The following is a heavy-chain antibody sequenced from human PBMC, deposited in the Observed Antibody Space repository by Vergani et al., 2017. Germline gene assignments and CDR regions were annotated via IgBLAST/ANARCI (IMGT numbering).Heavy chain of an antibody. CDR3: ARDLDILTGLVVYYGMDV. Sequence: EVQLVESGGGLVQTGGSLRLSCAASGFTFSSYSMNWVRQAPGKGLEWVSYISSSSSTIYYADSVKGRFTISRDNAKNSLYLQMNSLRAEDTAVYYCARDLDILTGLVVYYGMDVWGQGTTVTVSS. CDR1: GFTFSSYS. V-gene: IGHV3-48*01. D-gene: IGHD3-9*01. J-gene: IGHJ6*02. CDR2: ISSSSSTI.